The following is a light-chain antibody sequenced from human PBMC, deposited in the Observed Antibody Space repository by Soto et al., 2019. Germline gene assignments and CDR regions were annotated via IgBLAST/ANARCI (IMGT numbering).Light chain of an antibody. CDR1: SSDMGNYA. V-gene: IGLV2-14*01. CDR2: EVS. CDR3: SSYTSSSTPYYV. J-gene: IGLJ1*01. Sequence: QSVLTQPPSVSAAPGQKVTISCSGSSSDMGNYAVSWYQQHPGKAPKLMIYEVSNRPSGVSNRFSGSKSGNTASLTISGLQAEDEADYYCSSYTSSSTPYYVFGTGTKVTVL.